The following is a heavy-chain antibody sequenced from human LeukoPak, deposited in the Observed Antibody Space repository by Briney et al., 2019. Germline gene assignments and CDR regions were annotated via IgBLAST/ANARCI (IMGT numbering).Heavy chain of an antibody. D-gene: IGHD5-12*01. J-gene: IGHJ4*02. CDR1: GFTFSSYA. CDR2: ISGSGGST. CDR3: ARARPGYSGYGGKPYFDY. Sequence: GGSLRLSCAASGFTFSSYAMSWVRQAPGKGLEWVSAISGSGGSTYYADSVKGRFTISRDNSKNTLYLQMNSLRAEDTAVYYCARARPGYSGYGGKPYFDYWGQGTLVTVSS. V-gene: IGHV3-23*01.